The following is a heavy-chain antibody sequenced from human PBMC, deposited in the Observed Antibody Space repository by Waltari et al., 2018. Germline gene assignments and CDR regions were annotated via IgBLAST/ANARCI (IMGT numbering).Heavy chain of an antibody. CDR1: GYTFTSYA. D-gene: IGHD2-8*02. V-gene: IGHV1-3*01. J-gene: IGHJ4*02. Sequence: QVQLVQSGAEVKKPGASVKVSCKASGYTFTSYAMHWVRQAPGQRLEWMGWINAGKGNTKYSQKFQGRVTMTRDTSTSTVYMELSSLRSEDTAVYYCARALLVVSSDWDYWGQGTLVTVSS. CDR3: ARALLVVSSDWDY. CDR2: INAGKGNT.